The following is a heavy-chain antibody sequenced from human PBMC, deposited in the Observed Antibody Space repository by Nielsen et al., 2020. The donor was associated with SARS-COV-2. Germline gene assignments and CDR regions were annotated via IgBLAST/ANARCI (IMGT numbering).Heavy chain of an antibody. CDR2: IYYTGTT. CDR1: GGSISGENYF. V-gene: IGHV4-31*03. CDR3: ARGDLVVVPSPILGLGPFFYYFYLDV. J-gene: IGHJ6*03. Sequence: SETLSLTCTVSGGSISGENYFWTWIRQHPGKGLEWIGSIYYTGTTFYDPSLKSRVSISVGTSKSHFSLKLNSVSAADTAVYFCARGDLVVVPSPILGLGPFFYYFYLDVWGKGTTVTVSS. D-gene: IGHD2-2*01.